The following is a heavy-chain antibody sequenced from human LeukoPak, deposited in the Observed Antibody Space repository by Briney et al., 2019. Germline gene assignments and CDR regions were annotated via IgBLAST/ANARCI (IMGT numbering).Heavy chain of an antibody. CDR2: ISISGDDT. CDR3: AKLVSPSPKYYYGSGLPDY. V-gene: IGHV3-23*01. D-gene: IGHD3-10*01. CDR1: GFTFSSSA. Sequence: GGSLRLSCAASGFTFSSSAMNWVRQAPGKGLEWVSTISISGDDTYYADSVKGRFTISRDNSKNTLYLQMNSLRVEDTAVYYCAKLVSPSPKYYYGSGLPDYWGQGTQVTVSS. J-gene: IGHJ4*02.